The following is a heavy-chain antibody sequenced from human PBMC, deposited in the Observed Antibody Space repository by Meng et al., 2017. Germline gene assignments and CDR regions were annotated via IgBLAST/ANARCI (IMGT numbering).Heavy chain of an antibody. D-gene: IGHD5-12*01. CDR2: SNPNFGRT. J-gene: IGHJ4*02. CDR3: ARISGYDYLC. CDR1: GSTFTSYS. V-gene: IGHV1-69*01. Sequence: VQLVQSGAEVKKPGSSVKVSCKASGSTFTSYSMNWVRQAPGQGLGGMGGSNPNFGRTNYAQKFQGRVTITTDESTSTAYMELSSLRSEDTAVYYCARISGYDYLCWGQGTLVTVFS.